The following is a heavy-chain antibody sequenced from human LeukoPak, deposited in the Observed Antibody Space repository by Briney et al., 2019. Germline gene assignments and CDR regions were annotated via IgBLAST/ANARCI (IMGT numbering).Heavy chain of an antibody. J-gene: IGHJ4*02. CDR1: GGTFSGYY. D-gene: IGHD2-15*01. V-gene: IGHV4-34*01. CDR3: AREDCSGGDCTSFDY. CDR2: INPGGGT. Sequence: PSETLSLTCAVYGGTFSGYYWSWMRQSPGKGLEWIGEINPGGGTNYNPSLESRVIMSVDTSKNQFSLKMDSVSAADTAVYYCAREDCSGGDCTSFDYWGQGTLVTVSS.